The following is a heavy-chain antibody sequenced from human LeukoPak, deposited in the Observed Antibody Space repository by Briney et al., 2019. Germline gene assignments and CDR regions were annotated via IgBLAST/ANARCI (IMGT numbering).Heavy chain of an antibody. J-gene: IGHJ4*02. Sequence: GGSLRLSCAASGFTFTAYAMSWVRQAPGKGLEWVSAISGSGGSTYYADSVKGRFTISRDNSKNTLYLQMNSLRAEDTAVYYCARRCYDSSGFDYWGQGTLVTVSS. CDR2: ISGSGGST. CDR3: ARRCYDSSGFDY. D-gene: IGHD3-22*01. V-gene: IGHV3-23*01. CDR1: GFTFTAYA.